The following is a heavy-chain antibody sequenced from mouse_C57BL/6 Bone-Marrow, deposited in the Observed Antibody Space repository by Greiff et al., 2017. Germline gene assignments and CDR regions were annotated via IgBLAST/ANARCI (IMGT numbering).Heavy chain of an antibody. CDR1: GYAFTNYL. CDR3: ESLSQAEFAY. J-gene: IGHJ3*01. Sequence: QVQLKQSGAELVRPGTSVKVSCTASGYAFTNYLIEWVKQRPEQGLEWIGVINPGSGGTNYTAKFKGKATLTADKSSSTAYMQLSSLTSEDAAVYFCESLSQAEFAYWGQGTLVTVSA. V-gene: IGHV1-54*01. CDR2: INPGSGGT. D-gene: IGHD3-2*02.